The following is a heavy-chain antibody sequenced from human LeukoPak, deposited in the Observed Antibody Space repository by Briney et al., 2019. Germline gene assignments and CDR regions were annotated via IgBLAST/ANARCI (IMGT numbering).Heavy chain of an antibody. J-gene: IGHJ4*02. V-gene: IGHV4-31*03. D-gene: IGHD2-15*01. CDR2: IYYSGST. Sequence: PSETLSLTCTVSGGSISSGGYYWSWIRPHPGKGLEWIGYIYYSGSTYYNPSLKSRVTISVDTSKNQFSLRLSSVTAADTAVYYCASYCSGGSCYNPSFDHWGQGTLVTVSS. CDR1: GGSISSGGYY. CDR3: ASYCSGGSCYNPSFDH.